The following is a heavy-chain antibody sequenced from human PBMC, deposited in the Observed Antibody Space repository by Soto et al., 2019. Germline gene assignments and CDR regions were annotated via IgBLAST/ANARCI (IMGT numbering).Heavy chain of an antibody. V-gene: IGHV1-18*01. CDR2: ISTYNGNA. Sequence: ASVKVSCKASGYTFTTYGISWVRQAPGQGLEWMGWISTYNGNANYAQKVQGRVTMTTDTSTSTVYMELTSLRSDDTAVYYCARSRQQWLADSADYWGQGTLVTVSS. D-gene: IGHD6-19*01. CDR3: ARSRQQWLADSADY. J-gene: IGHJ4*02. CDR1: GYTFTTYG.